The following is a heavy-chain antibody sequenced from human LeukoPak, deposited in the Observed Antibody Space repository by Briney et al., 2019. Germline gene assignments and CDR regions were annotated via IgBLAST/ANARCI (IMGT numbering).Heavy chain of an antibody. V-gene: IGHV4-59*01. CDR3: ARGHCTNGVCYPIPFDY. J-gene: IGHJ4*02. Sequence: SETLSLTGTVSGFSISSSYWSWLRQPPGERLEWIGYIYYSGSTNYNPSLKSRVTISVDTSKNQFSLKLSSVTAADTAVYYCARGHCTNGVCYPIPFDYWGQGSLVTVCS. CDR2: IYYSGST. CDR1: GFSISSSY. D-gene: IGHD2-8*01.